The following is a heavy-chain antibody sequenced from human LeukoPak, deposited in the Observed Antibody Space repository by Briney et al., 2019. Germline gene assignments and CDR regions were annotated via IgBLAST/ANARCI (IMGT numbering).Heavy chain of an antibody. CDR1: GYTFTSYG. D-gene: IGHD2-21*02. Sequence: ASVKVSCKASGYTFTSYGISWVRQAPGQGLEWMGWISAYNGNTNYAQKLQGRVTMTTDTSTSTAYMELRSLRSDDTAVYYCARGPDVVVTAEVYYGMDVWGQGTTVTVSS. CDR2: ISAYNGNT. V-gene: IGHV1-18*01. J-gene: IGHJ6*02. CDR3: ARGPDVVVTAEVYYGMDV.